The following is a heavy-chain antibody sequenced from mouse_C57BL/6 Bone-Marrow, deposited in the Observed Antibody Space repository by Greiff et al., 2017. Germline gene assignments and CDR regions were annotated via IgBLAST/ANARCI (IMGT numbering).Heavy chain of an antibody. D-gene: IGHD1-2*01. CDR3: ARGENTALYYYAMDY. Sequence: QVQLQQPGAELVKPGASVKLSCKASGYTFTSYWMHWVKQRPGQGLEWIGMIHPNSGSTNYNEKFKSKATLTVDKASSTAYMQLSSLTTEDSAVYYCARGENTALYYYAMDYGGQGTSVTVSA. CDR1: GYTFTSYW. CDR2: IHPNSGST. J-gene: IGHJ4*01. V-gene: IGHV1-64*01.